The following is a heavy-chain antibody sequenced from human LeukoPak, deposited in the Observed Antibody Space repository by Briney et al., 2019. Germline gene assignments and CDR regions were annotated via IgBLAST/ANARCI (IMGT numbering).Heavy chain of an antibody. J-gene: IGHJ4*02. CDR3: AKSTYYYDSSGYYPDY. CDR2: ISGSGGST. CDR1: GFTFSSYA. D-gene: IGHD3-22*01. V-gene: IGHV3-23*01. Sequence: GGSLRLSCAASGFTFSSYAMSWVRQAPGKGLEWVSAISGSGGSTYYADSVKGRFTISRDNSKNTLYLQMNSLRAEDTAVYYCAKSTYYYDSSGYYPDYWGQGTPVTVSS.